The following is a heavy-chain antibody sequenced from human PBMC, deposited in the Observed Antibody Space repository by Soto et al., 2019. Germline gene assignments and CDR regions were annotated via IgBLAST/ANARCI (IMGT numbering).Heavy chain of an antibody. Sequence: QITLKESGPTLVKPTQTLTLTCTFSAFSLSNGGVGVGWIRQPPGKALEWLALIYWDDDKRYSPSLRSRLTITKDTSKNQVVLTMTNMDPVYTATYYCIQSRCGGDCLQSYASYYYYGMDVWGQGTTVAVSS. CDR3: IQSRCGGDCLQSYASYYYYGMDV. J-gene: IGHJ6*02. D-gene: IGHD2-21*02. CDR2: IYWDDDK. V-gene: IGHV2-5*02. CDR1: AFSLSNGGVG.